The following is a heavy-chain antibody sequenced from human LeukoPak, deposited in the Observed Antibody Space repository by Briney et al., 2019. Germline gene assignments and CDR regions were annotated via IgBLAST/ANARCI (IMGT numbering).Heavy chain of an antibody. Sequence: SQTLSLTCTVSGGSISSGGYYWSWIRQHPGKGPEWIGYLYYSGSTYYNPSLKSRLTISVDTSMNQFSLKLSSVTAADTAVYYCARGSRHWKTFDYWGQGTLVTVSS. CDR3: ARGSRHWKTFDY. D-gene: IGHD1-26*01. CDR1: GGSISSGGYY. V-gene: IGHV4-31*03. J-gene: IGHJ4*02. CDR2: LYYSGST.